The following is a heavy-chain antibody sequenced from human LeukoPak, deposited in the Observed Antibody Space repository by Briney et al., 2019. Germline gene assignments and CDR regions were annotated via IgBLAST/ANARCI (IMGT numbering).Heavy chain of an antibody. CDR1: GFTFSSYA. CDR2: ISSNGGST. Sequence: GGSLRLSCAASGFTFSSYAMHWVRQAPGKGLEYVSAISSNGGSTYYANSVKGRFTISRDNSKNTLYLQMGSLRAEDMAVYYCARDGSSGWPIEWGQGTLVTASS. D-gene: IGHD6-19*01. V-gene: IGHV3-64*01. J-gene: IGHJ4*02. CDR3: ARDGSSGWPIE.